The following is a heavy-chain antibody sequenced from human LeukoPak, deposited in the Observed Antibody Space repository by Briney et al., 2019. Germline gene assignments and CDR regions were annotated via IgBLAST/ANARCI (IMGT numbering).Heavy chain of an antibody. CDR2: IRYDGSNK. V-gene: IGHV3-30*02. CDR1: GFTFSSYA. D-gene: IGHD3-10*01. J-gene: IGHJ4*02. Sequence: GGSLRLSCAASGFTFSSYAMHWVRQAPGKGLEWVAFIRYDGSNKYYADSVKGRFTISRDNSKNTLYLQMNSLRAEDTAVYYCAKDSEGLLWFGESLDYWGQGTLVTVSS. CDR3: AKDSEGLLWFGESLDY.